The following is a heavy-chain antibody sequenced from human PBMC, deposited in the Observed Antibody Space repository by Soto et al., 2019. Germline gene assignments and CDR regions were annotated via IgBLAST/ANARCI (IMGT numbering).Heavy chain of an antibody. V-gene: IGHV3-21*01. J-gene: IGHJ6*02. CDR3: ARDKRDQVLRFGEPSYGMDV. CDR2: ISSSSSYI. CDR1: GFTFSSYS. D-gene: IGHD3-10*01. Sequence: GGSLRLSCAASGFTFSSYSMNWVRQAPGKGLEWVSSISSSSSYIYYADSVNRRFTISRDNAKNSLYLQMSSLRAEDTAVYYCARDKRDQVLRFGEPSYGMDVWGQGTTVTVSS.